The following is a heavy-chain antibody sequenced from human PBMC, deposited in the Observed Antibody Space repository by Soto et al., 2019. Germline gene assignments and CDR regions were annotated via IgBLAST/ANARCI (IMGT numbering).Heavy chain of an antibody. J-gene: IGHJ6*02. V-gene: IGHV1-69*01. D-gene: IGHD3-9*01. CDR2: IIPIFGTA. CDR3: ASGILTVHYTDDYYYYYGMDV. CDR1: GGTFSTYA. Sequence: QVQLVQSGAEVKKPGSSVKVSCKASGGTFSTYAISWVRQAPGQGLEWMGGIIPIFGTANYAQKFQGRGTSTADESTSTAYMELSSLRSEDTAVYYCASGILTVHYTDDYYYYYGMDVWGQGTTVTVSS.